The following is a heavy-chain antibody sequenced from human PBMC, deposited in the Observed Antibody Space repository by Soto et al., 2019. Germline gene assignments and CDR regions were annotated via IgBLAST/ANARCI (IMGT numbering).Heavy chain of an antibody. CDR2: IYYSGST. CDR3: ARVPSVYYYGSGSYMDV. J-gene: IGHJ6*02. Sequence: SETLSLTCTVSGGSISSYYWSWIRQPPGKGLEWIGYIYYSGSTNYNPSLKSRVTISVDTSKNQFSLKLSSVTAADTAVYYCARVPSVYYYGSGSYMDVWGQGTTVTVSS. D-gene: IGHD3-10*01. CDR1: GGSISSYY. V-gene: IGHV4-59*01.